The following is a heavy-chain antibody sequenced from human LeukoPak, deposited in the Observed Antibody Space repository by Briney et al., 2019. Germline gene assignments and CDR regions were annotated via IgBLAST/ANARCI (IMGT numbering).Heavy chain of an antibody. Sequence: SETLSLTCTVSGGSISSYYWSWLRQPPGKGLEWLGYIYYSGSTNYNPSLKSRVTISVDTSKNQFSLKLSSVTAADTAVYYCARGLPDSSGYVDWYFDLWGRGTLVTVSS. CDR2: IYYSGST. CDR3: ARGLPDSSGYVDWYFDL. V-gene: IGHV4-59*01. CDR1: GGSISSYY. D-gene: IGHD3-22*01. J-gene: IGHJ2*01.